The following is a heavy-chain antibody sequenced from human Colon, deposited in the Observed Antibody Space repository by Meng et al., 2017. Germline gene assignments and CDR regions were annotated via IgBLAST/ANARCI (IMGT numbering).Heavy chain of an antibody. D-gene: IGHD3-10*01. CDR3: ARDLSRGSDDAFDI. J-gene: IGHJ3*02. CDR1: GFTFSGHE. V-gene: IGHV3-48*03. CDR2: ISPGGSTK. Sequence: GESLKISCEASGFTFSGHEMIWVRQAPGKGLEGVSNISPGGSTKYYADSVKGRFAVSRDNAKNSLYMQMNSLRVEDTAVYYCARDLSRGSDDAFDIWGQGTMVTVSS.